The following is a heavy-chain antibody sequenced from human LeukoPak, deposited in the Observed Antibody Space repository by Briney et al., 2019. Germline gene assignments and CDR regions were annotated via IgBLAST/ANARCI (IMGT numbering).Heavy chain of an antibody. CDR2: IYTSGST. D-gene: IGHD6-6*01. Sequence: PSETLSLTCTVSGGSISGYHWSWIRQPAGKGLEWIGRIYTSGSTDYNPSLKSRVTISVDTSKSQFSLKLSSVTAADTAVYYCARDLVDWFDPWGQGTLVTVSS. J-gene: IGHJ5*02. V-gene: IGHV4-4*07. CDR1: GGSISGYH. CDR3: ARDLVDWFDP.